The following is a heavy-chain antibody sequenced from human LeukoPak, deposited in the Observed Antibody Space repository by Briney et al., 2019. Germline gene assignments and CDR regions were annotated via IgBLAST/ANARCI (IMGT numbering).Heavy chain of an antibody. CDR3: ARTPGYCTDGICYGSTFGMDV. V-gene: IGHV4-61*01. CDR1: GGSVSSGTYY. D-gene: IGHD2-8*01. J-gene: IGHJ6*02. Sequence: SETLSLTCTVSGGSVSSGTYYWSWLRQPPGKGLEWSGYIYYSGSTNYNPSLKSRVTISVDTSKNLFSLKLSSVTAADTAVYYCARTPGYCTDGICYGSTFGMDVWGQGTTVTVSS. CDR2: IYYSGST.